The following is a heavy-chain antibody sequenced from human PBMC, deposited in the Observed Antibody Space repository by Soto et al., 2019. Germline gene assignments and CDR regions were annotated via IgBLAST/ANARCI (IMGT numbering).Heavy chain of an antibody. D-gene: IGHD2-15*01. Sequence: QVQLVQSGAEVKKPGASVKVSCKASGYTFTSYGISWVRHAPGQGLEWMGWISAYNGNTNYAQKLQGRVTMTTDTSTSTAYMELRSLRSDDTAVYYCARWVVGYCSGGSCYSGWFDPWGQGTLVTVSS. CDR3: ARWVVGYCSGGSCYSGWFDP. J-gene: IGHJ5*02. V-gene: IGHV1-18*01. CDR1: GYTFTSYG. CDR2: ISAYNGNT.